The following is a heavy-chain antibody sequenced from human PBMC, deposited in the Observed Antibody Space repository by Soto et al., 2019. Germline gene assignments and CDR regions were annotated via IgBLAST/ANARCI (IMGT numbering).Heavy chain of an antibody. CDR3: ARHSVVTPPLGFFELDY. Sequence: SETLSLTCTVSGGSISSHSWSWIRQPPGEGLEWIGHVYYSGSTNYNPSLKSRVTISVDTFKNQFSLRLTSVIAADTAVYYCARHSVVTPPLGFFELDYWGQGIMVTVSS. V-gene: IGHV4-59*08. D-gene: IGHD2-21*02. J-gene: IGHJ4*02. CDR1: GGSISSHS. CDR2: VYYSGST.